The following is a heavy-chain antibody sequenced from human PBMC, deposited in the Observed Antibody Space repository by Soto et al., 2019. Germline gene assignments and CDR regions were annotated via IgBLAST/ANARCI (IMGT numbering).Heavy chain of an antibody. CDR1: GFTFSSYG. J-gene: IGHJ4*02. CDR3: AKGVGFDY. CDR2: ISYDGSSK. Sequence: PGGSLRLSCAASGFTFSSYGMHWVRQAPGKGLEWVAVISYDGSSKYYADSVKGRFTISRDNSKNTLYLQMNSLRAEDTAVYYCAKGVGFDYWGQGTLVTVSS. V-gene: IGHV3-30*18. D-gene: IGHD1-26*01.